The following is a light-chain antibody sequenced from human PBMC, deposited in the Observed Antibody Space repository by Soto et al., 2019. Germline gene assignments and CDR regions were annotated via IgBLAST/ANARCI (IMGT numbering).Light chain of an antibody. CDR1: QSISSW. Sequence: IRMTQSPSSLSASTGDRVTITCRASQSISSWLAWYQQKPGKAPNLLIYDASSLESGVPSRFSGSGSGTEFTLTISSLQPDDFATYYCQQYNSYSRTFGRGTKVDVK. J-gene: IGKJ1*01. CDR3: QQYNSYSRT. CDR2: DAS. V-gene: IGKV1-5*01.